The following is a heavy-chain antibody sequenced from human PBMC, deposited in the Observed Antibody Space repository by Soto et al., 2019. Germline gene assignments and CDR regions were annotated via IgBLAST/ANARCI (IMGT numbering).Heavy chain of an antibody. CDR3: ARESGDWPLNWFDP. V-gene: IGHV3-74*01. Sequence: PGGSLRLSCAVSGFNFSNHWMHWVRQRPAEGLVWVSRITSDGKSKAYAESVKGRFAISRDNAKNTLYLQMNGLTAEDTAVYYCARESGDWPLNWFDPWGQGTLVTVSS. D-gene: IGHD2-21*02. CDR2: ITSDGKSK. CDR1: GFNFSNHW. J-gene: IGHJ5*02.